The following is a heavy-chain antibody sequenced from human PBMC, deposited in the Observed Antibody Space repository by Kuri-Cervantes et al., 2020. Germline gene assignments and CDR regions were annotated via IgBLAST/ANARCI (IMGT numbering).Heavy chain of an antibody. D-gene: IGHD2-2*01. CDR1: GYNFINYW. CDR2: IYPGDSDT. V-gene: IGHV5-51*01. Sequence: KVSCKGSGYNFINYWIAWVRQMPGKGLELMGIIYPGDSDTRYSPSFQGQVTISADRSISIAYLQWSSLRSEDTAVYYCARGHPRYAGGDHWGQGTLVTVSS. J-gene: IGHJ4*02. CDR3: ARGHPRYAGGDH.